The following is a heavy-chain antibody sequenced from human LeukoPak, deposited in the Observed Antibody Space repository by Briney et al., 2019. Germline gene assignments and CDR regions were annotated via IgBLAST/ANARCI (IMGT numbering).Heavy chain of an antibody. J-gene: IGHJ4*02. D-gene: IGHD3-10*01. CDR3: ARGARGFTHYFDY. CDR1: GGSISSGGYY. CDR2: IYYSGST. V-gene: IGHV4-31*03. Sequence: SETLSLTCTVSGGSISSGGYYWSWIRQHPGKGLEWIGYIYYSGSTYYNPSLKSRVTISVDTSKNQFSLKLSSVTAADTAVYYCARGARGFTHYFDYWGQGTLVTVPS.